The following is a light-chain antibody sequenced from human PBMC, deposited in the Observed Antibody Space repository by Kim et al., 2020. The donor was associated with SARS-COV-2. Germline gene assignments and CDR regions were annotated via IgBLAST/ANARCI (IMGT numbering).Light chain of an antibody. CDR1: NSNIGNNA. CDR3: EAWDDRLSAYV. CDR2: FDD. V-gene: IGLV1-36*01. J-gene: IGLJ2*01. Sequence: QSVLTQPPSMSEAPRQRVTVSCSGSNSNIGNNAVNWYQQLPGKAPKLLIYFDDLLPSGVSDRFSGSKSGTSAPLAISGLQFEDEADYYCEAWDDRLSAYVFGGGTKLTVL.